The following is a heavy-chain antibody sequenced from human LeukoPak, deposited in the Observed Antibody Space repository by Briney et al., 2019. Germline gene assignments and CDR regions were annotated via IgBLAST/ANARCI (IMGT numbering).Heavy chain of an antibody. Sequence: SETLSLTCAVSDGSISSSNWWSWVRQPPGKGLEWIGEIYHSGSTNYNPSLKSRVTISVDKSKNQFSLKLSSVTAADTAVYYCARFGRASRWLQFGGYFQHWGQGTLVTVSS. CDR1: DGSISSSNW. D-gene: IGHD5-24*01. CDR2: IYHSGST. V-gene: IGHV4-4*02. J-gene: IGHJ1*01. CDR3: ARFGRASRWLQFGGYFQH.